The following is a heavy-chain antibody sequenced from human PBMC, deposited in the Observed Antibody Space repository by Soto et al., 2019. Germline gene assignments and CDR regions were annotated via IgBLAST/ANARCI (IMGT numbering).Heavy chain of an antibody. CDR1: GGSVSGASYY. CDR3: ARGLDFYGSGSPDLNGY. Sequence: KPSATLSLTCTVSGGSVSGASYYWSWIRQPPGKGLEWIGNINHSGATNYNPSLKTRATISVDTSKKQFSLKLRSVTSADTAVYFCARGLDFYGSGSPDLNGYWGQGTLVTVPQ. D-gene: IGHD3-10*01. CDR2: INHSGAT. J-gene: IGHJ4*02. V-gene: IGHV4-61*01.